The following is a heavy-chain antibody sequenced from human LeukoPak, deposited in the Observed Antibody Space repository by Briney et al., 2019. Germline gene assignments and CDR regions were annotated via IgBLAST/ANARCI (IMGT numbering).Heavy chain of an antibody. CDR2: IYYSGTT. CDR3: ARAFGGVIINGGWFDP. CDR1: NDSIILGDYY. Sequence: SETPSLTCTVSNDSIILGDYYWSWIRQPPGKGLEWTGYIYYSGTTYYNPSLESRVTISIDTSRNQFSLKLTTMTAADTAVYYCARAFGGVIINGGWFDPWGQGAQVTVSS. D-gene: IGHD3-3*01. J-gene: IGHJ5*02. V-gene: IGHV4-30-4*08.